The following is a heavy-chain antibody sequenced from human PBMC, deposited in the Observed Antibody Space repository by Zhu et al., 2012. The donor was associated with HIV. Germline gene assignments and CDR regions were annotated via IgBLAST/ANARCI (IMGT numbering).Heavy chain of an antibody. J-gene: IGHJ5*02. CDR2: IYESGST. CDR1: GASMSSGSYY. V-gene: IGHV4-61*01. D-gene: IGHD6-19*01. CDR3: ARGRQKWLELSPVWFDP. Sequence: QVQLQESGPGLVKPSETLSVTCTVSGASMSSGSYYWSWIRQSPGKGLEWIGFIYESGSTTYNPAFKSRVTLSVDTSKNEFSLKLTSLTAADTAVYYCARGRQKWLELSPVWFDPWAREPWSPSPQ.